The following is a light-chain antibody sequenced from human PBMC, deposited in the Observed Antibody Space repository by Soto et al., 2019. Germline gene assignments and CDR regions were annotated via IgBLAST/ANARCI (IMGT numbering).Light chain of an antibody. Sequence: EVALTQSPATLSLSPLERATVPCRASQSVNTNLAWYQQKPGQAPRLLIYGASARATGVPARFSGSGSGTEFTLTISSLQSEDFAVYYCQQYYSRPLTFGGGTKVDIK. J-gene: IGKJ4*01. CDR1: QSVNTN. CDR3: QQYYSRPLT. V-gene: IGKV3-15*01. CDR2: GAS.